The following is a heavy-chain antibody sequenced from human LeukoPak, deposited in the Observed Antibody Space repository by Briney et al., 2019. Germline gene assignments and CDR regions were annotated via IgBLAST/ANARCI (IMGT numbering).Heavy chain of an antibody. CDR1: GFTFSSYS. D-gene: IGHD2-15*01. CDR2: ISSSSSYI. V-gene: IGHV3-21*01. J-gene: IGHJ4*02. Sequence: GGSLRLSCAASGFTFSSYSMNWVRQAPGKGLEWVSSISSSSSYIYYADSVKGRFTISRDNAKNSLYLQMNSLRAEDTAVYYWARVYCSGGSCYGSDYFDYWGQGTLVTVSS. CDR3: ARVYCSGGSCYGSDYFDY.